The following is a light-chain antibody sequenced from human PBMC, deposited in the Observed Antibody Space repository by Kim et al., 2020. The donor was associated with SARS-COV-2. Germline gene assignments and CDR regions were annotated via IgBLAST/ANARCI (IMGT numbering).Light chain of an antibody. CDR3: QAWDSSTYV. CDR2: QDS. V-gene: IGLV3-1*01. CDR1: KLGDRY. J-gene: IGLJ1*01. Sequence: VSPGQTVSITCSGDKLGDRYACWYQQKPGQSPVLVIYQDSKRPSGIPERFSGSNSGNTATLTISGTQAMDEADYYCQAWDSSTYVFGTGTKVTVL.